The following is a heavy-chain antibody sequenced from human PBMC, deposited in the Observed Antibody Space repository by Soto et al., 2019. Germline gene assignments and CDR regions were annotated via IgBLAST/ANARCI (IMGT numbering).Heavy chain of an antibody. Sequence: SETLSLTWIVCGGSINNAEENWTWKRQPPGKGLEYIRYITYSGNAFYNSSLKSRIKMSVDTSKNQFSLRLSSVTAADTAVYYCARDRPHLRKTPGRIDSWGQGMLVTVSS. CDR1: GGSINNAEEN. V-gene: IGHV4-30-4*01. CDR2: ITYSGNA. J-gene: IGHJ4*02. CDR3: ARDRPHLRKTPGRIDS. D-gene: IGHD2-15*01.